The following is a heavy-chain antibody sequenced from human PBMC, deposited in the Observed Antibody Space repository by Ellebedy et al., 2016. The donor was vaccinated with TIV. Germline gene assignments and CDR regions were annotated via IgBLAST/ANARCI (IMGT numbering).Heavy chain of an antibody. D-gene: IGHD3-22*01. CDR3: VRDAYQMTMISP. J-gene: IGHJ5*02. Sequence: GESLKISCEASESTFSSYGMSWVRQAPGKGLEWVSSISTTDGTHYADSVQGRFTISRDNPKNTLYLQMNSLRVEDTAVYYCVRDAYQMTMISPWGQGTLVTVSS. CDR1: ESTFSSYG. V-gene: IGHV3-23*01. CDR2: ISTTDGT.